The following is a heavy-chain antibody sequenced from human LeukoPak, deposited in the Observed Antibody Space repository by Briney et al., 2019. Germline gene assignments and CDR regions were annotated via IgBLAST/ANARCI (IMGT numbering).Heavy chain of an antibody. CDR3: ARDTGMENSGCLDY. CDR1: GFTFDDYA. Sequence: PGGSLRLSCAASGFTFDDYAMHWVRQVPGKGLEWVSGISWNSGSIGYADSVKGRFTISRDNAKNSLYLQMNSLRAEDTAVYYCARDTGMENSGCLDYWGQGTLVTVSS. D-gene: IGHD6-19*01. V-gene: IGHV3-9*01. CDR2: ISWNSGSI. J-gene: IGHJ4*02.